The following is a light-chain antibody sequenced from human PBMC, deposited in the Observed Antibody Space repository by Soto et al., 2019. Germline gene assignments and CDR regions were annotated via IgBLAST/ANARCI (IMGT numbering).Light chain of an antibody. CDR3: GTWDSSLSAGV. J-gene: IGLJ2*01. CDR2: DNN. Sequence: QSVLTQPPSVSAAPGQTVTISCSGSSSNIGNNYVSWYQQLQGTAPKLLIYDNNKRPSGIPDRCSGCKSGTSATLGITGLQTGDEADYYCGTWDSSLSAGVFGGGTKLTVL. CDR1: SSNIGNNY. V-gene: IGLV1-51*01.